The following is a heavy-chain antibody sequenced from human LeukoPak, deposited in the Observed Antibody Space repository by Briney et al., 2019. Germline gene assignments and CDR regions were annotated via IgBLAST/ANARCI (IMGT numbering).Heavy chain of an antibody. CDR3: ARAAVTTGSTETFDP. CDR2: INPNSGVT. V-gene: IGHV1-2*02. D-gene: IGHD1-1*01. CDR1: GYTFTGYY. J-gene: IGHJ5*02. Sequence: ASVKVSCKASGYTFTGYYLHWLRQAPGQGLEWMGWINPNSGVTNYAETFQGRVTLTTHTSISTAYLELNRLTSDDTAVYYCARAAVTTGSTETFDPWGQGTLVTVSS.